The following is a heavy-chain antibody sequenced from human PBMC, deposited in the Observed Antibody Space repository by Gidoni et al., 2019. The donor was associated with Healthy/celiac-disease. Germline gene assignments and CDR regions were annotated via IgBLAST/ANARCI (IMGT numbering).Heavy chain of an antibody. V-gene: IGHV4-30-2*01. Sequence: QLQLQESGSGLVKPSQTLSLTCAVSGGSISSGGYSWSWIRQPPGKGREWIGYIYHSGSTYYNPSLKSRVTISVDRSKNQFSLKLSSVTAADTAVYYCARENDYVWGSYRYRWFDPWGQGTLVTVSS. J-gene: IGHJ5*02. D-gene: IGHD3-16*02. CDR1: GGSISSGGYS. CDR3: ARENDYVWGSYRYRWFDP. CDR2: IYHSGST.